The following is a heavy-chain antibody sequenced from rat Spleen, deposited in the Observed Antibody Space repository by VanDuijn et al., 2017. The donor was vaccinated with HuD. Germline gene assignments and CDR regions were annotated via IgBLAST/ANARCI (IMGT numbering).Heavy chain of an antibody. V-gene: IGHV5S13*01. D-gene: IGHD1-11*01. Sequence: EVQLVESGGGLVQPGRAMKLSCTASGFTFSSYGMAWVRQAPTKGLEWVASITTSGGNTYYRDSVKGRFTISRDNAKNTQYLQMDSLRSEDTATYYCARHPGNYGWFAYWGQGTLVTVSS. CDR2: ITTSGGNT. CDR3: ARHPGNYGWFAY. J-gene: IGHJ3*01. CDR1: GFTFSSYG.